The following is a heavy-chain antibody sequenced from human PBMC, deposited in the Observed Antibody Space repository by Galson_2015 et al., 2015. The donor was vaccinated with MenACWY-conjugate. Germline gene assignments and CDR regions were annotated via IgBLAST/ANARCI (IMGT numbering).Heavy chain of an antibody. CDR3: ARWVAVKMIEY. CDR1: GASISTDY. Sequence: ETLSLTCSVSGASISTDYWSWIRQPPGTGLEWIGYIHYSGSTKYNPPLKTRITMSLDTSENQFSLKLSSVTAADTAVYYCARWVAVKMIEYCGQGTLVTVSS. D-gene: IGHD6-19*01. J-gene: IGHJ4*02. CDR2: IHYSGST. V-gene: IGHV4-59*01.